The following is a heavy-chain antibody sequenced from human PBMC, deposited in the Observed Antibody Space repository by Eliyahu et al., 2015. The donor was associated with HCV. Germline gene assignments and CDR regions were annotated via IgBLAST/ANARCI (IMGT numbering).Heavy chain of an antibody. CDR2: ILYTGNX. CDR3: ARLGLGSSWFY. Sequence: QLQPQESGPGLVKPSETLSLTCTVSGXSISVXXFWGWIRQPPGKGLEYIGSILYTGNXHYNPALRSRVIISVDTSKNQFSLNLSSVTAADTAVYYCARLGLGSSWFYWGQGTLVTVSS. CDR1: GXSISVXXF. J-gene: IGHJ4*02. V-gene: IGHV4-39*01. D-gene: IGHD6-13*01.